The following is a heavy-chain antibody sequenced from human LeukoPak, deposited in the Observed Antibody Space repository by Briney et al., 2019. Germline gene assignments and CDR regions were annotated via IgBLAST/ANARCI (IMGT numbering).Heavy chain of an antibody. Sequence: GGSLRLSCAASGFTFSSYAMSWVRQAPGKGLEWVSAISGSGGSTYYADSVKGRFTISRDNSKNTLYLQMNSLRAEDTAVYYCAKNGDRGAYCTGGTCYPYFYYYMDVWGKGTTVTVSS. J-gene: IGHJ6*03. CDR3: AKNGDRGAYCTGGTCYPYFYYYMDV. V-gene: IGHV3-23*01. CDR1: GFTFSSYA. D-gene: IGHD2-15*01. CDR2: ISGSGGST.